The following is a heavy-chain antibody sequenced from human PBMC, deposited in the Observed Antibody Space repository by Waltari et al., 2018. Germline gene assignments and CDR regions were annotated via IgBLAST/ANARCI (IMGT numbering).Heavy chain of an antibody. CDR3: SGGEVTGTDF. V-gene: IGHV3-73*01. J-gene: IGHJ4*02. CDR2: IRREPYNYAT. CDR1: GFSFTASS. Sequence: EVQVVESGGGLVQPGGSLKLSCSTSGFSFTASSIPWVRQTSGKGLEWVGRIRREPYNYATAYSASVKGRFTISRDDSKNTAFLQMNSLMTEDTAVYYCSGGEVTGTDFWGQGTLVTVSS. D-gene: IGHD6-19*01.